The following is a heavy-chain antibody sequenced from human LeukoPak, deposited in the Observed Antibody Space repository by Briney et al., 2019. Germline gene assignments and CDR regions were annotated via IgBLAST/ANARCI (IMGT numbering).Heavy chain of an antibody. CDR2: IYYSGST. V-gene: IGHV4-31*03. CDR3: ARLRVTMIVVVFDY. D-gene: IGHD3-22*01. J-gene: IGHJ4*02. Sequence: SQTLSLTCTVSGGSISSGGYYWTWIRQHPGKGLEWIGYIYYSGSTYYNPSLKSRVTISVDTSKNQFSLKLSSVTAADTAVYYCARLRVTMIVVVFDYWGQGTLVTVSS. CDR1: GGSISSGGYY.